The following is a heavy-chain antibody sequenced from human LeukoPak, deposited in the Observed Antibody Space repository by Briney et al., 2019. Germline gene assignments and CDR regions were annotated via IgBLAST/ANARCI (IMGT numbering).Heavy chain of an antibody. CDR1: GGSISSDGYS. Sequence: SQALSLTCAVSGGSISSDGYSWSWIRQPPGKGLEWIGYIYHSGSTYYNPSLKSRVTISVDRSKNQFSLKLSSVTAADTAVYYCARSTGTHRRGLFDYWGQGTLVTVSS. CDR3: ARSTGTHRRGLFDY. J-gene: IGHJ4*02. D-gene: IGHD1-1*01. CDR2: IYHSGST. V-gene: IGHV4-30-2*01.